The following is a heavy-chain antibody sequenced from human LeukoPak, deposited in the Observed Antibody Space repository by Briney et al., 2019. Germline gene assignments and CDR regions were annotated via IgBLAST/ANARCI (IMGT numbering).Heavy chain of an antibody. Sequence: GGSLRLSCEASGFTFGSFAMYWVRQAPGKGLDWIAGIFGSGGSPHYADSVKGRFTISRDNSKNTVYLQISSLRAEDTAVYYCAKDVTLSGYRLFDYWGQGTLVTVSS. CDR2: IFGSGGSP. J-gene: IGHJ4*02. D-gene: IGHD5-12*01. CDR1: GFTFGSFA. V-gene: IGHV3-23*01. CDR3: AKDVTLSGYRLFDY.